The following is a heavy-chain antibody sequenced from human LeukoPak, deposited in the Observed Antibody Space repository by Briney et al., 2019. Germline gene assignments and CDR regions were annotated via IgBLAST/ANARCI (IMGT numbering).Heavy chain of an antibody. CDR3: ARAAPYYDFLTGYSSYDAFDI. Sequence: GESLKISCKGSGYSFTSYWIGWVRQMPGKGLEWMGIIYPGDSDTRYSPSFQGQVTISADKSISTAYLQWSSLKASDTAMYYCARAAPYYDFLTGYSSYDAFDIWGQGTMVTVSS. D-gene: IGHD3-9*01. CDR2: IYPGDSDT. J-gene: IGHJ3*02. CDR1: GYSFTSYW. V-gene: IGHV5-51*01.